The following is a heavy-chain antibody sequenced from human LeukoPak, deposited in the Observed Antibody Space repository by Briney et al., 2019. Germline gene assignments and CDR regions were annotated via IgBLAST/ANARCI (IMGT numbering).Heavy chain of an antibody. CDR1: GGSISSSIYY. CDR2: IYYSGST. CDR3: ARRKYSSSSAAFDI. D-gene: IGHD6-6*01. J-gene: IGHJ3*02. Sequence: SETLSLTCTVSGGSISSSIYYWGWIRQPPGKGLEWLGSIYYSGSTYYNPSLKSRVTISVDTSKNQFSLKLSSVTAADTAVYYCARRKYSSSSAAFDIWGQGTMATVSS. V-gene: IGHV4-39*01.